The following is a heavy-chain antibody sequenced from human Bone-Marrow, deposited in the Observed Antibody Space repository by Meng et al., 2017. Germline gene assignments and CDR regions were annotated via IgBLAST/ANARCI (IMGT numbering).Heavy chain of an antibody. V-gene: IGHV1-69*13. CDR3: ARDEYYDFWSGYHYYYGMDV. D-gene: IGHD3-3*01. CDR2: IIPIFGTA. J-gene: IGHJ6*02. CDR1: VGTFSSYA. Sequence: SVKVSCKASVGTFSSYAISWVRQAPGQGLEWMGGIIPIFGTANYAQKFQGRVTITADESTSTAYMELSSLRSEDTAVYYCARDEYYDFWSGYHYYYGMDVWGQGTKVTVSS.